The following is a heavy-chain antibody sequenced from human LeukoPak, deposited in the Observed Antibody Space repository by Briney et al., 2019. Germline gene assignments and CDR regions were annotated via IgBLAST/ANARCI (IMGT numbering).Heavy chain of an antibody. Sequence: PGGSLRLSCAASGSTFSSYWMHWVRQAPGKGLVWVSRINSDGSSTSYADSVKGRFTISRDNAKNTLYLQTNSLRAEDTAVYYCARSGYDGELDYWGQGTLVTVSS. J-gene: IGHJ4*02. CDR1: GSTFSSYW. CDR3: ARSGYDGELDY. D-gene: IGHD3-3*01. CDR2: INSDGSST. V-gene: IGHV3-74*01.